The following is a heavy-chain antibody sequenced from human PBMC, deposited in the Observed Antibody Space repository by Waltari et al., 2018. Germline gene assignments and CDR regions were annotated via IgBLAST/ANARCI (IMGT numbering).Heavy chain of an antibody. J-gene: IGHJ6*02. CDR1: GLTFISSS. CDR3: ARDLGSRGPRGMDV. V-gene: IGHV3-21*01. Sequence: EVQLVESGGGLVKPGGYLRPSCAASGLTFISSSLNWVRQAPGKGLEWVSSITSSSTYTYYADSVKGRFTISRDNARNSLFVEMKSLRAEDTAVYYCARDLGSRGPRGMDVWGQGTTVIVS. CDR2: ITSSSTYT. D-gene: IGHD2-2*01.